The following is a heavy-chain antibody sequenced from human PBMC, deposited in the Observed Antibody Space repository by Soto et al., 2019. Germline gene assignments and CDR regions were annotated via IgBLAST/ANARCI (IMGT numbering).Heavy chain of an antibody. CDR1: GGSVSSGSYY. CDR3: ARGHIVVVPAAIDWLDP. Sequence: PSETLSLTCTVSGGSVSSGSYYWSWIRQPPGKGLEWIGYIYYSGSTNYNPSLKSRVTISVDTSKNQFSLKLSSVTAADTAVYYCARGHIVVVPAAIDWLDPWGQGTLVTVSS. V-gene: IGHV4-61*01. J-gene: IGHJ5*02. CDR2: IYYSGST. D-gene: IGHD2-2*01.